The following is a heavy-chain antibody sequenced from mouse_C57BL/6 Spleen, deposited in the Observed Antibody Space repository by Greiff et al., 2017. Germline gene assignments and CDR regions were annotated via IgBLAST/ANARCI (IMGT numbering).Heavy chain of an antibody. CDR2: ISYDGSN. CDR1: GYSITSGYY. CDR3: AREGAYGSRGPAY. J-gene: IGHJ3*01. V-gene: IGHV3-6*01. D-gene: IGHD1-1*01. Sequence: VQLQQSGPGLVKPSQSLSLTCSVTGYSITSGYYWNWIRQFPGNKLEWMGYISYDGSNNYNPSLKNRISITRDTSKNQFFLKLNSVTTEDTATXYCAREGAYGSRGPAYWGQGTLVTVSA.